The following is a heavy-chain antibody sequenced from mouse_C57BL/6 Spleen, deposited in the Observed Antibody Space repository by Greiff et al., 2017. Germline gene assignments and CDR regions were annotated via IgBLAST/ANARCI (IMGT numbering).Heavy chain of an antibody. J-gene: IGHJ2*01. Sequence: VQLQQSVAELVRPGASVKLSCTASGFNIKNTYMHWVKQRPEQGLEWIGRIDPANGNTKYAPKFPGKATITADTSSNTAYLQLSSLTSEDTAIYYCARTYYYGSSSYYFDYWGQGTTLTVSS. CDR3: ARTYYYGSSSYYFDY. V-gene: IGHV14-3*01. CDR1: GFNIKNTY. CDR2: IDPANGNT. D-gene: IGHD1-1*01.